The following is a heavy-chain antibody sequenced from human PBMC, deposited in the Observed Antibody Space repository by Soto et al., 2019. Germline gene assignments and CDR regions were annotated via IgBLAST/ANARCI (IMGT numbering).Heavy chain of an antibody. CDR2: ISSSSSYI. V-gene: IGHV3-21*01. D-gene: IGHD6-19*01. CDR3: AIWRFVAVAGSTFDI. Sequence: EVQLVESGGGLVKPGGSLRLSCAASGFTFSSYSMNWVRQAPGKGLEWVSSISSSSSYIYYADSVKGRFTISRDNAKNSLYLQMNSLRAEETDVYYCAIWRFVAVAGSTFDIWGQGTMVTVSS. CDR1: GFTFSSYS. J-gene: IGHJ3*02.